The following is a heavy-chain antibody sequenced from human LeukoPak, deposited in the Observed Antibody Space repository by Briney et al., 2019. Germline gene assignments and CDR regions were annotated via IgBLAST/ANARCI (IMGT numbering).Heavy chain of an antibody. Sequence: SETLSLTCTVSGGSISSYYWSWIRQPPGKGLEWIGYIYYSGSTNYNPSLKSRVTISVDTSKNQFSLKLSSVTAADTAVYYCARVGEGSHMVRELQTKTIDIWGQGTMVTVSS. J-gene: IGHJ3*02. CDR1: GGSISSYY. D-gene: IGHD3-10*01. V-gene: IGHV4-59*01. CDR2: IYYSGST. CDR3: ARVGEGSHMVRELQTKTIDI.